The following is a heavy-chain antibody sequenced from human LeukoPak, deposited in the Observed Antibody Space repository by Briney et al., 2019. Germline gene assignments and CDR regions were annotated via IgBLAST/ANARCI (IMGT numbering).Heavy chain of an antibody. J-gene: IGHJ3*02. D-gene: IGHD1-14*01. Sequence: GGSLRLSCGASGFKFSDYYMSWIRQAPGKGLEWLSYISSSGNVTYYADSVKGRFIVSRDNTKSALFLQMNSLRVEDTAVYYCARDGIQTDAFDIWGQGTMVTVSS. CDR3: ARDGIQTDAFDI. CDR1: GFKFSDYY. CDR2: ISSSGNVT. V-gene: IGHV3-11*01.